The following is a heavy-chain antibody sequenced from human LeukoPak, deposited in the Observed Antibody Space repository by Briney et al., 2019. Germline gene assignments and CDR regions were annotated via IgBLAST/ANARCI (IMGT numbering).Heavy chain of an antibody. V-gene: IGHV1-18*01. J-gene: IGHJ5*02. CDR2: ISAYNGNT. CDR1: GYTFTSYG. CDR3: ASTDCSSTSCYKGFDP. Sequence: ASVKVSCKASGYTFTSYGISWVRQAPGQGLEWMGWISAYNGNTNYAQKLQGRDTMTTDASTSTAYMELRSLRSDDTAVYYCASTDCSSTSCYKGFDPWGQGTLVTVSS. D-gene: IGHD2-2*02.